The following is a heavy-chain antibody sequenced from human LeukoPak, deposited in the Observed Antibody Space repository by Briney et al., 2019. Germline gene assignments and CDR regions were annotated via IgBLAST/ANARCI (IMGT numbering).Heavy chain of an antibody. CDR3: AKITKATTPNY. V-gene: IGHV3-74*01. CDR1: RFTFSDYW. D-gene: IGHD4-17*01. Sequence: GGSLRLSCAASRFTFSDYWMHWVRQAPGKGLVWVSRINADGSSTNYADSVKGRFTISRDNAKNTLYLQMSDLRAEDTAVYYCAKITKATTPNYWGQGTLVTVSS. J-gene: IGHJ4*02. CDR2: INADGSST.